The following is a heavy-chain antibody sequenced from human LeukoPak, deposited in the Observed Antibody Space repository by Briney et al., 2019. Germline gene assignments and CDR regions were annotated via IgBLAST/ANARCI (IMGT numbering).Heavy chain of an antibody. CDR3: AKGRVGAPGLFDY. CDR1: GFTFSSYV. Sequence: QTGGSLRLSCAASGFTFSSYVMSWVRQAPGKGLEWVSGISVSGGTTYYADSVRGRFSISRDNSKNTLYLQMNSLRAEDTAVYYCAKGRVGAPGLFDYWGQGTLVTVSS. D-gene: IGHD1-26*01. CDR2: ISVSGGTT. V-gene: IGHV3-23*01. J-gene: IGHJ4*02.